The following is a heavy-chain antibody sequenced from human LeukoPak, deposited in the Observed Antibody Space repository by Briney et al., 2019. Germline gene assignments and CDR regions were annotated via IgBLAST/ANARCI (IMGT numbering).Heavy chain of an antibody. CDR2: ISSSSSYI. D-gene: IGHD3-10*01. CDR1: GFTFSSYI. CDR3: AREGSGLLWFGEFETAVSFFDP. Sequence: GGSLRLSCAASGFTFSSYIMNWVRQAPGKGLEWVSSISSSSSYIYYADSVKGRFTISRDNAKNSLYLQMNSLRAEDTAVYYCAREGSGLLWFGEFETAVSFFDPWGQGTLVTVSS. V-gene: IGHV3-21*01. J-gene: IGHJ5*02.